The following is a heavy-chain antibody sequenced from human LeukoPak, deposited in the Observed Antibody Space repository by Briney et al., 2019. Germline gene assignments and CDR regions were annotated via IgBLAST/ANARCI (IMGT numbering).Heavy chain of an antibody. J-gene: IGHJ4*02. CDR2: IYSSGST. V-gene: IGHV4-59*08. CDR3: ARHYGP. CDR1: GGSIRGYY. D-gene: IGHD3-10*01. Sequence: SETLSLTCTVSGGSIRGYYCNWLRQPPGEGLEWIGFIYSSGSTAYNPSLKSRVTISVDTSKNQFSLKLNSVTATDTAVYYCARHYGPWGQGTLVTVSS.